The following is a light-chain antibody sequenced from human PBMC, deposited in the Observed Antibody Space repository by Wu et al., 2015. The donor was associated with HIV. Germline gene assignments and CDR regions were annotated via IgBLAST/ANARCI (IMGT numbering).Light chain of an antibody. CDR3: QQYNNGPRT. CDR2: GAS. J-gene: IGKJ1*01. CDR1: QSVSSN. Sequence: DILLTQSPATLSVSPGERATLSCRASQSVSSNLAWYQQKPGQAPRLLIYGASTRATGIPARFSGSGSGTEFTLTISSMQSEDFAVYYCQQYNNGPRTFGQGTKVEVK. V-gene: IGKV3-15*01.